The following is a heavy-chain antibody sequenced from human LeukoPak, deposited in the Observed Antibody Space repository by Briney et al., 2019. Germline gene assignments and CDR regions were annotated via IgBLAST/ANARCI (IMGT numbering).Heavy chain of an antibody. V-gene: IGHV1-69*05. CDR3: ARAGVTTVTTYYYYYYMDV. Sequence: SVKVSCKASGGTFSSYAISWVRQAPGQGLEWMGGIIPIFGTANYAQKFQGRVTITTDESTSTAYMELSSLRSEDTAVYYCARAGVTTVTTYYYYYYMDVWGKGTTVTVSS. J-gene: IGHJ6*03. CDR1: GGTFSSYA. D-gene: IGHD4-11*01. CDR2: IIPIFGTA.